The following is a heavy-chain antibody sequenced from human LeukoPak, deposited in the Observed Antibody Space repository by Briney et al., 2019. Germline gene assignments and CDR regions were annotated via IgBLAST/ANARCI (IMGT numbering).Heavy chain of an antibody. CDR2: ISDTGNT. CDR3: AKAPVTTCRGAFCYPFDY. CDR1: GFTLSSHA. V-gene: IGHV3-23*01. Sequence: GGSLRLSCAASGFTLSSHAMSWVRQAPGKGLEWVSAISDTGNTYHADSVKGRFTISRDSSKNTLFLQMNRLRPEDAAVYYCAKAPVTTCRGAFCYPFDYWGLGTLVTVSS. D-gene: IGHD2-15*01. J-gene: IGHJ4*02.